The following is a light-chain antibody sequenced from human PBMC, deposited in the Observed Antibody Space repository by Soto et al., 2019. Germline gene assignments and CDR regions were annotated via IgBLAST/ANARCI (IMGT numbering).Light chain of an antibody. J-gene: IGLJ1*01. Sequence: QSVLTQPASVSWSPGQSITISCTGTSSDVGAYNYVSWYQQHPGKAPRLMICDVSNRPSGVSNRFSGSKSGNTASLTISGLQAEDEADYYCSSYSSSSTLYVFGTGTKVTVL. CDR1: SSDVGAYNY. V-gene: IGLV2-14*01. CDR3: SSYSSSSTLYV. CDR2: DVS.